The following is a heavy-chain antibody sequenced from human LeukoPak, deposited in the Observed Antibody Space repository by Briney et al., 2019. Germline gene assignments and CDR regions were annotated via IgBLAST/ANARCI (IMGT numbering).Heavy chain of an antibody. V-gene: IGHV1-3*01. CDR1: GYTFTSYA. CDR3: ARRYCGSTSCYGDY. J-gene: IGHJ4*02. CDR2: INAGNGNT. Sequence: ASVKVSCKASGYTFTSYAMHWVRQAPGQRLEWMGWINAGNGNTKYSQKFQGRVTITRDTSASTAYMELSSLRSEDTAVYYCARRYCGSTSCYGDYWGQGTLVTVSS. D-gene: IGHD2-2*01.